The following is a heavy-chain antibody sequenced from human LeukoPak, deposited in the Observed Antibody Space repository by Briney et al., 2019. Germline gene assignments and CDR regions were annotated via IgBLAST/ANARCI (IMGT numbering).Heavy chain of an antibody. CDR1: GFTFSDYY. V-gene: IGHV3-11*01. CDR2: ISTSGGTL. Sequence: TGGSLRLSCAASGFTFSDYYMSWIRQAPGKGLEWVSYISTSGGTLYYADSVKGRFTISRDNAKNSLYLQMNSLRAEDTAVYYCAKDRHSSGWPEFDYWGQGTLVTVSS. CDR3: AKDRHSSGWPEFDY. D-gene: IGHD6-19*01. J-gene: IGHJ4*02.